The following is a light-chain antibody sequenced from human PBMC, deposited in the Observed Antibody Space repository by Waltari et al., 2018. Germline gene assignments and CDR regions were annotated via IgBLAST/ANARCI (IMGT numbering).Light chain of an antibody. J-gene: IGLJ2*01. CDR3: SSYTSSSTLV. CDR1: SSDVGGYHY. V-gene: IGLV2-14*03. Sequence: QSALTQPASVSGSPGQSITISCTGTSSDVGGYHYVSWYQQHPGKAPKLMIYDVSNRPSVVSKRCSGSKSGNTASLTISGLQAEDEADYYCSSYTSSSTLVFGGGTKLTVL. CDR2: DVS.